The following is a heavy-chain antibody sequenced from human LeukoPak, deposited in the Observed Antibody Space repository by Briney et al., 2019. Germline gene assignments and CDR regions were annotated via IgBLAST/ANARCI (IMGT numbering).Heavy chain of an antibody. D-gene: IGHD1-1*01. CDR3: AIAPTSAKTFDY. CDR2: INPNSGGT. J-gene: IGHJ4*02. V-gene: IGHV1-2*02. Sequence: ASVKVSCKASGYTFTGYYMHWVRQAPGQGLEWMGWINPNSGGTNYAQKFQGRVTMTRDTSISTAYMELSRLRSDDTAVYYCAIAPTSAKTFDYWGQGTLVTVSS. CDR1: GYTFTGYY.